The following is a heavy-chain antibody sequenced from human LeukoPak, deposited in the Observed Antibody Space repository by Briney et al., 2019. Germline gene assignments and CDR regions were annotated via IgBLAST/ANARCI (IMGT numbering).Heavy chain of an antibody. D-gene: IGHD4-17*01. CDR2: IYYSGST. V-gene: IGHV4-59*01. CDR3: ARGRLRSSNDY. J-gene: IGHJ4*02. Sequence: PSETLSLTCTVSGGSISSYYWSWLRQPPGKGLEWIGYIYYSGSTNYNPSLKSRVTISVDTSKNQFSLKLSSVTAADTAVYYCARGRLRSSNDYWGQGTLVTVSS. CDR1: GGSISSYY.